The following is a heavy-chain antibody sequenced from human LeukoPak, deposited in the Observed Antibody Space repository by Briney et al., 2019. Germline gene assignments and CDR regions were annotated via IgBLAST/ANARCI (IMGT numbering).Heavy chain of an antibody. V-gene: IGHV4-59*08. CDR3: ASHFAFSYYYMDV. J-gene: IGHJ6*03. CDR1: GGSISSYY. CDR2: IYYSGST. Sequence: SETLSLTCTVSGGSISSYYWSWIRQPPGKGLEWIGYIYYSGSTNYNPSLKSRVTISVDTSKNQFSLKLSSVTAADTAVYYCASHFAFSYYYMDVWGKGTTVTVSS.